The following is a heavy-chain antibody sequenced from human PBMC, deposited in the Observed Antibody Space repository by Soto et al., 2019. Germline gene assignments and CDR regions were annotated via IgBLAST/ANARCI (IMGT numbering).Heavy chain of an antibody. CDR2: IYYSGST. CDR3: ARRKGFNWFDP. V-gene: IGHV4-59*01. Sequence: QVQLQESGPELVKPSETLSLTCSVSGGPISGYSWSWIRQPPGKGLEWIGYIYYSGSTNHNPSLKRRVTISVDTSKNQFSLKLTSVTAADTAVYYCARRKGFNWFDPWGQGTLVTVSS. J-gene: IGHJ5*02. CDR1: GGPISGYS.